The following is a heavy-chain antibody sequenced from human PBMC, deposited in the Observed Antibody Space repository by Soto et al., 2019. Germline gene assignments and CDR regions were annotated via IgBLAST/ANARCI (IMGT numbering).Heavy chain of an antibody. CDR3: SRAYCSGGSCYVFGY. V-gene: IGHV3-49*03. Sequence: GGSTRLSCTASGLSLGDYAMSWFRRAPGKGLEWVGFIRSKMYGGTIEYAASVRGGFTISRDDSKSIAYLQMNSLKTEDTAVYYCSRAYCSGGSCYVFGYWGQGTQVTVS. CDR1: GLSLGDYA. J-gene: IGHJ4*02. CDR2: IRSKMYGGTI. D-gene: IGHD2-15*01.